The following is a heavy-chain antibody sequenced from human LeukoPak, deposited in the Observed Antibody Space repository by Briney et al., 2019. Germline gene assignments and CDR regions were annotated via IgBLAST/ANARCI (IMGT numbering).Heavy chain of an antibody. Sequence: SETLSLTCTVSGGSISTSNYYWSWIRQPAGKGLEWIGRIYTSGSTNYNPSLKSRVTMSVDTSKNQFSLKLSSVTAADTAEYYCAREAAAGPFLFDPWGQGTLVTVSS. CDR2: IYTSGST. V-gene: IGHV4-61*02. CDR1: GGSISTSNYY. CDR3: AREAAAGPFLFDP. J-gene: IGHJ5*02. D-gene: IGHD6-13*01.